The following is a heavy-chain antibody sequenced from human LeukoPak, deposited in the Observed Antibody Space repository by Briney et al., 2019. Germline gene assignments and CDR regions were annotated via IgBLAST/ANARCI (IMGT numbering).Heavy chain of an antibody. V-gene: IGHV4-39*07. CDR1: GGSISSSSYY. D-gene: IGHD3-9*01. Sequence: SETLSLTCTVSGGSISSSSYYWGWIRQPPGKGLEWIVSIYYSGSTYYNPSLKSRVTISVDTSKNQFSLKLSSVTAADTAVYYCAREREYYDILTGYSYFDYWGQGTLVTVSS. CDR3: AREREYYDILTGYSYFDY. CDR2: IYYSGST. J-gene: IGHJ4*02.